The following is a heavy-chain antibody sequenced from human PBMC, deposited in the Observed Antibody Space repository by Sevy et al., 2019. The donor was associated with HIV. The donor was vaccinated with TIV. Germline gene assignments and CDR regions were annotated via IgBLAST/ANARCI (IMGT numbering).Heavy chain of an antibody. J-gene: IGHJ6*02. D-gene: IGHD2-2*01. CDR1: GGSISSYY. V-gene: IGHV4-4*07. Sequence: SETLSLTCTVSGGSISSYYWSWIRQPAGKGLEWIGGIYTSGSTNYNPSLKSRVTMSVDTSKNQFSLKLSSVTAADTAVYYCARVGYCSSTSCPTGHYYYGMDVWGQGTTVTVSS. CDR3: ARVGYCSSTSCPTGHYYYGMDV. CDR2: IYTSGST.